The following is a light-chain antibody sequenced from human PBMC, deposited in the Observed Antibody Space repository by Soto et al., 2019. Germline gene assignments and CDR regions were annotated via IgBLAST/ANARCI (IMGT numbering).Light chain of an antibody. CDR2: GVS. J-gene: IGKJ4*01. Sequence: IVLTQSPGTLSLSPGERATLSCRASQSVGGTYLAWYQQKPGQAPRLLLYGVSNRATGIPDRFSGSGSGTDFTLTISSLEPEDFAMYYCQCSGGSFGGVTEVEI. CDR1: QSVGGTY. CDR3: QCSGGS. V-gene: IGKV3-20*01.